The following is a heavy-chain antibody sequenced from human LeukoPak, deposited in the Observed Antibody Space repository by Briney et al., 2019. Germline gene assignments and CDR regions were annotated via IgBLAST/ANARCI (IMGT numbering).Heavy chain of an antibody. D-gene: IGHD6-13*01. J-gene: IGHJ4*02. Sequence: GGSLRLSCATSGFTFNDHYLGWVRQAPGRGLEWVGRIRSKANSYATAYAASVKGRFTISRDDSKNTAYLQMNSLKTEDTAVYYCTSSYSSPSDYWGQGTLVTVSS. CDR2: IRSKANSYAT. CDR1: GFTFNDHY. V-gene: IGHV3-73*01. CDR3: TSSYSSPSDY.